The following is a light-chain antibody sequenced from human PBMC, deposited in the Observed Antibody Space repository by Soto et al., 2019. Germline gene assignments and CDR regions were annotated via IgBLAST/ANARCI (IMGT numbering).Light chain of an antibody. J-gene: IGKJ4*01. CDR2: GSS. V-gene: IGKV3D-15*01. Sequence: EILVTQSPATLSVSPGERATLSGRAIQGVGIDLAWDQQKPGQAPRLLIYGSSTSATGIPARFSGSGSGTDFALTISSLQSEDYAVYYCQQYHNWPPLTFGGGPKVEIK. CDR1: QGVGID. CDR3: QQYHNWPPLT.